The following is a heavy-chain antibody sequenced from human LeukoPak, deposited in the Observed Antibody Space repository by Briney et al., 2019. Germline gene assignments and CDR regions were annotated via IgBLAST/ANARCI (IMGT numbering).Heavy chain of an antibody. J-gene: IGHJ4*02. V-gene: IGHV5-51*01. CDR1: GYTFTGYY. CDR2: IFPGDSDT. CDR3: ATSESQTKFDY. Sequence: KVSCKASGYTFTGYYMHWVRQMPGKGLEWMGIIFPGDSDTIYSPSFQGQVTISADKSINTAYLQWSSLKASDTAMYFCATSESQTKFDYWGQGTQVIVSS. D-gene: IGHD1/OR15-1a*01.